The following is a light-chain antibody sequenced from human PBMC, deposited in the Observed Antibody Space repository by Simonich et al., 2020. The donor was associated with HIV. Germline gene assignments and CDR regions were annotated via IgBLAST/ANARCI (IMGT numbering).Light chain of an antibody. CDR1: QSDSSN. CDR2: GAS. J-gene: IGKJ5*01. CDR3: QQRYNWPPIT. Sequence: EIVMTQSPATLSVSPGERATLSCRASQSDSSNLAWYQQKPGQAPRLLIYGASTRATGIPARFSGSGSGTDFTLTISSLEPEDFAVYYCQQRYNWPPITFGQGTRLEIK. V-gene: IGKV3-15*01.